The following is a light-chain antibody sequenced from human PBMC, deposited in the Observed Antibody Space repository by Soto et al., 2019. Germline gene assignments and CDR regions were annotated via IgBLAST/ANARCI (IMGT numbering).Light chain of an antibody. V-gene: IGLV2-23*01. CDR2: EGS. CDR3: CSYAGSSTYV. CDR1: SSDVGSYNP. J-gene: IGLJ1*01. Sequence: QSVLTQPASVSGSPGQSITISCTGTSSDVGSYNPVSWYQQHPGKAPKLMIYEGSKRPSGASNRFSGSKSGNTASLTISGLQAEDEADYYCCSYAGSSTYVFGTGTKVTVL.